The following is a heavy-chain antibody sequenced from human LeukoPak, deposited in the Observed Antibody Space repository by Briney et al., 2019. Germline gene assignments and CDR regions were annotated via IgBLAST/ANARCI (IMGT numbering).Heavy chain of an antibody. CDR2: ISYDGSNK. CDR3: AQSPGEYSSSLEGY. V-gene: IGHV3-30-3*01. J-gene: IGHJ4*02. Sequence: GGSLRLSCAASGFTFSSYAMHWVRQAPGKGLEWVAVISYDGSNKYYADSVKGRFTISRDNSKNTLYLQMNSLRAEDTAVYYCAQSPGEYSSSLEGYWGQGTLVTVSS. CDR1: GFTFSSYA. D-gene: IGHD6-6*01.